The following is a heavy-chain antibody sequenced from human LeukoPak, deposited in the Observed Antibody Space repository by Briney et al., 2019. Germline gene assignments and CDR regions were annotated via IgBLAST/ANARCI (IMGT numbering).Heavy chain of an antibody. CDR1: GFTFSSYA. D-gene: IGHD3-10*01. CDR2: ISYDGSNK. J-gene: IGHJ4*02. V-gene: IGHV3-30-3*01. CDR3: ARAPGDYGSGDTFDY. Sequence: GGSLRLSCAASGFTFSSYAMHWVRQAPGKELEWVAVISYDGSNKYYADSVKGRFTISRDNSKNTLYLQMNSLRAEDTAVYYCARAPGDYGSGDTFDYWGQGTLVTVSS.